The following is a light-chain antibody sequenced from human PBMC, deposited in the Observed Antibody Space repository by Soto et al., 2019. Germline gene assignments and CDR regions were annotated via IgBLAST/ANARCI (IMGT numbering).Light chain of an antibody. Sequence: EIVMTQSPATLSVSPGERVTLSCRASQSVGSNLAWYQHKPGRAPRLLIYGASTRATSVPARFSGSGSGTEFTLTISSLQSEDFALYYCQQYNNWPPVTFGQGTKLEIK. CDR1: QSVGSN. CDR3: QQYNNWPPVT. CDR2: GAS. V-gene: IGKV3-15*01. J-gene: IGKJ2*01.